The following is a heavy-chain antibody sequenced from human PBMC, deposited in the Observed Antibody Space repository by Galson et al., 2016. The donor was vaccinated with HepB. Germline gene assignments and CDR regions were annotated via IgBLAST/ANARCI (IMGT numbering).Heavy chain of an antibody. Sequence: VTPTQTLTLPCTFSGFSLSTSGMCVSWIRQPPGKALEWLARIDWDDDKYYSTSLKTRLTISKDASKNQVVLTMTNVDPVDTATYYCARIRGHAPDFYDSSGYYFDYWGQGTLVTVSS. CDR3: ARIRGHAPDFYDSSGYYFDY. CDR2: IDWDDDK. J-gene: IGHJ4*02. D-gene: IGHD3-22*01. CDR1: GFSLSTSGMC. V-gene: IGHV2-70*11.